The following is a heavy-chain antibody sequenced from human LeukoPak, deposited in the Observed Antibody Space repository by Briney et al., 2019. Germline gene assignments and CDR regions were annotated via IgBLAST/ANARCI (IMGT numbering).Heavy chain of an antibody. CDR3: ARFMTTVTGFDY. Sequence: GASVKVSCKASGYTFTSYGISWVRQAPGQGLEWMGVINPSGGSTSYAQKFQGRVTMTRDTSTSTVYMEVSSLRSEDTAVYYCARFMTTVTGFDYWGQGTLVTVSS. D-gene: IGHD4-11*01. CDR1: GYTFTSYG. CDR2: INPSGGST. V-gene: IGHV1-46*01. J-gene: IGHJ4*02.